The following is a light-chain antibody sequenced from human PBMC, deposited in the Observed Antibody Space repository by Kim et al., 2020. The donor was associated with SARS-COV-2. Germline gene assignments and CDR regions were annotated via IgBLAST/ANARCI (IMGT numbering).Light chain of an antibody. Sequence: SYELTQPPSVSVAPGKTARITCGGNNIGSKSVHWYQQKPGQAPVLVIYYDSDRPSGIPERFSGSNSGNTATLTINRVEAGDEADYYCQVWDSSSDHNVFGTGTKVTVL. CDR2: YDS. J-gene: IGLJ1*01. CDR1: NIGSKS. V-gene: IGLV3-21*04. CDR3: QVWDSSSDHNV.